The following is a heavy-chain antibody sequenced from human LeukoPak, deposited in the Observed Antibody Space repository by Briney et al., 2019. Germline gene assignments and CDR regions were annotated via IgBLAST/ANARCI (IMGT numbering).Heavy chain of an antibody. Sequence: SETLSLTCAVYGGSFSGYYWSWIRQPPGKGLEWIGEINHSGSTNYNPSLKSRVTMSVDTSKNQFSLKLSSVTAADTAVYYCAREVAGTADYWGQGTLVTVSS. J-gene: IGHJ4*02. V-gene: IGHV4-34*01. CDR1: GGSFSGYY. D-gene: IGHD6-19*01. CDR2: INHSGST. CDR3: AREVAGTADY.